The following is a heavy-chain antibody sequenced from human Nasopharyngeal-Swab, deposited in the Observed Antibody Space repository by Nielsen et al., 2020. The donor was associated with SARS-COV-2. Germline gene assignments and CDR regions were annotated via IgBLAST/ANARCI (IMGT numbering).Heavy chain of an antibody. V-gene: IGHV4-31*03. D-gene: IGHD3-3*01. CDR1: GGSISSGGYY. J-gene: IGHJ4*02. CDR2: IYYSGST. Sequence: SETLSLTCTVSGGSISSGGYYWSWIRQHPGKGLEWIGYIYYSGSTYYNPSLKSRVTISVDTSKNQFSLKLSSVTAADTAVYYRARGRTSLFGVVKEFDYWGQGTLVTVSS. CDR3: ARGRTSLFGVVKEFDY.